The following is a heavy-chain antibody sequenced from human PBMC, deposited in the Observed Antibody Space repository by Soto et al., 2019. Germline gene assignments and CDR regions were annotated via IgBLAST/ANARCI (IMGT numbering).Heavy chain of an antibody. Sequence: GASVKVSCKASGYTFTSYYMQWVRQAPGQGLEWMGIINPSGGSTSYAQKFQGRVTMTRDTSTSTVYMELSSLRSEDTAVYYCARDGSRINDYDSSGYYFDYWGQGTLVTVSS. CDR3: ARDGSRINDYDSSGYYFDY. D-gene: IGHD3-22*01. V-gene: IGHV1-46*03. J-gene: IGHJ4*02. CDR1: GYTFTSYY. CDR2: INPSGGST.